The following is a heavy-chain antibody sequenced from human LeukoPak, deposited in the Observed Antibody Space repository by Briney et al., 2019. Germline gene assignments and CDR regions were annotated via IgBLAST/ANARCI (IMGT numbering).Heavy chain of an antibody. V-gene: IGHV3-20*04. CDR1: GFTFDDYG. D-gene: IGHD5-24*01. CDR3: ARRIRDGYNLSYWYFDL. Sequence: PGGSLRLSCAASGFTFDDYGMSWVRQAPGKGLEWVSGINWNGGSTGYADSVKGRFTISRDNAKNSLYLQMNSLRAEDTALYYCARRIRDGYNLSYWYFDLWGRGTLVTVSS. J-gene: IGHJ2*01. CDR2: INWNGGST.